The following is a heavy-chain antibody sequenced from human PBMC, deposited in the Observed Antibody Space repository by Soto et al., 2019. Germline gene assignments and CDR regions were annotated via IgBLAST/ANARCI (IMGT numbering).Heavy chain of an antibody. V-gene: IGHV4-61*01. Sequence: SETLSLTCTFSGGSVSSGSYYWSWIRQPPGKGLEWIGYIYYSGSTNYNPSLKSRVTISVDTSKNQFSLKLSSVTAADTAVYYCARHIVVVTSQGDAFDIWGQGTMVTVSS. CDR3: ARHIVVVTSQGDAFDI. CDR2: IYYSGST. D-gene: IGHD2-21*02. J-gene: IGHJ3*02. CDR1: GGSVSSGSYY.